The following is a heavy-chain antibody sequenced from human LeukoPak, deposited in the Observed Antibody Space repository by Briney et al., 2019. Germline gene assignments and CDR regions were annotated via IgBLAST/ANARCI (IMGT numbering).Heavy chain of an antibody. V-gene: IGHV3-21*01. CDR2: ISSTGSNI. J-gene: IGHJ4*02. Sequence: PGGSLRLSCAASGFPFRSYAMNWVRQAPGKGREWVSSISSTGSNIYYADSVKGRFTISRDNAKNSLSLQMNSLRAEDTAVYYCATEFLGAVAETGDYWGQGALVTVSS. CDR1: GFPFRSYA. D-gene: IGHD6-19*01. CDR3: ATEFLGAVAETGDY.